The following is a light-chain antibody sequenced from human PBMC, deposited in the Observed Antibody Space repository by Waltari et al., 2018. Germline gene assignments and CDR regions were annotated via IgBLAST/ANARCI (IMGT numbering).Light chain of an antibody. CDR1: QSISSH. CDR3: QHGHTWPLS. J-gene: IGKJ4*01. Sequence: ELVLTQSPATLSLSPGERATLSCWASQSISSHIAWYQHKPGQAPRLLVYDAPNRATGIPARFSGSGSGTDFTLTIGSLEPEDFAVYYCQHGHTWPLSFGGGTKVEI. CDR2: DAP. V-gene: IGKV3-11*01.